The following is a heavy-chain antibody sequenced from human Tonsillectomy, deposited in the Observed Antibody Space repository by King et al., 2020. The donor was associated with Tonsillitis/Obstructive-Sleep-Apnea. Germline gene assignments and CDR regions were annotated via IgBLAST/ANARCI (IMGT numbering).Heavy chain of an antibody. V-gene: IGHV3-9*01. J-gene: IGHJ4*02. CDR1: GFTFDDYA. D-gene: IGHD1-26*01. Sequence: VQLVESGGGLVQPGRSLRLSCAASGFTFDDYAMHWVRQAPGKGLEWVSGISWNSGNIDYADSVKGRFTISRDNAKNSLYLQMNSLRAEDTALYYCAKDPASELIPGDYVDYWGQGTLVTVSS. CDR3: AKDPASELIPGDYVDY. CDR2: ISWNSGNI.